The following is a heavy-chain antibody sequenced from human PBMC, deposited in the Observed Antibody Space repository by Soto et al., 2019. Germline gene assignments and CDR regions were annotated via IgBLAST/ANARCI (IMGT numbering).Heavy chain of an antibody. D-gene: IGHD5-12*01. Sequence: PGGSLRLSCAASGFTVSSNYMNWVRQAPGKGLEWVSVIYSGGSTHYADSVKGRFAISRHTSKNTVDLQMNSLRAEDTAVYYCARGSSGYGYDTFDMWGQGTMVTVSS. J-gene: IGHJ3*02. CDR1: GFTVSSNY. CDR3: ARGSSGYGYDTFDM. V-gene: IGHV3-53*04. CDR2: IYSGGST.